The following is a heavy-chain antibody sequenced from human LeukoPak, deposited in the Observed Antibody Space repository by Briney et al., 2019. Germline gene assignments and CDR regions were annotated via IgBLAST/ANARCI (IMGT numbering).Heavy chain of an antibody. CDR2: IAYDGSNK. D-gene: IGHD6-6*01. CDR1: GFTFSSYA. J-gene: IGHJ4*02. CDR3: AKDSFPYSSSSGLALDY. Sequence: PGRSLRLSCAASGFTFSSYAMHWVRQAPGKGLEWVAVIAYDGSNKFYADSVKGRFTISRDNSKNTMHLQMNSLRAEDTAVYYCAKDSFPYSSSSGLALDYWGQGTLVTVSS. V-gene: IGHV3-30-3*01.